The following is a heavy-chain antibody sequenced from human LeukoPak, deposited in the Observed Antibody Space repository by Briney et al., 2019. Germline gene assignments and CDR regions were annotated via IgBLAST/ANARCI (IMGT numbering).Heavy chain of an antibody. V-gene: IGHV4-59*01. Sequence: SETLSLTCTVSGGSINSYYWSWIRQPPGKGLEWIGYIYYSGSAKYNPSLESAVTISVDTSKNQFSLKLSSVTAADTALYYCARVGFGGHLDYWGQGTLVTVSS. D-gene: IGHD2-15*01. CDR2: IYYSGSA. CDR3: ARVGFGGHLDY. J-gene: IGHJ4*02. CDR1: GGSINSYY.